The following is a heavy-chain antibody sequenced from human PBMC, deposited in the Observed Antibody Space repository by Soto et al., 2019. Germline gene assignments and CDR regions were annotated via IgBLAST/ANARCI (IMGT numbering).Heavy chain of an antibody. V-gene: IGHV4-4*02. CDR3: ARDRSLYYYDSSGYYWDAFDI. D-gene: IGHD3-22*01. CDR2: IYHSVST. J-gene: IGHJ3*02. CDR1: GGSISSSNW. Sequence: SETLSLTCAVSGGSISSSNWWSWVRQPPGKGLEWIGEIYHSVSTNYNPSLKSRVTTSVDKSKNQFSLKLSSVTAADTAVYYCARDRSLYYYDSSGYYWDAFDIWGQGTLITFSS.